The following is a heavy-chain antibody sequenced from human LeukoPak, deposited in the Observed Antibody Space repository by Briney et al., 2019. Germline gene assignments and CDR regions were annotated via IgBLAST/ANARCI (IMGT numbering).Heavy chain of an antibody. Sequence: GRSLRLSCAASGFTFSNHGMHWVRQAPGKGLEWVAIIWYDGSNKYYADSVKGRFTISRDNSKNTLYLQMNSLRAEDTAVYYCARVGGSMVRGVINPVDYWGQGTLVTVSS. CDR2: IWYDGSNK. J-gene: IGHJ4*02. CDR1: GFTFSNHG. D-gene: IGHD3-10*01. V-gene: IGHV3-33*01. CDR3: ARVGGSMVRGVINPVDY.